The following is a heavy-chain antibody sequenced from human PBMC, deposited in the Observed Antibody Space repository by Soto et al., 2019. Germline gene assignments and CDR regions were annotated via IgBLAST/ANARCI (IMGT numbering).Heavy chain of an antibody. D-gene: IGHD2-15*01. Sequence: QVQLVESGGGVVQPGRSLRLSCAASGFTFSSYGMHWVRQAPGKGLEWVALVSYDGSNKNYAASVKGRFAISRDNSKNTLYLQMNMVETEDAAVYYCGKDLGYCSGGNCYSEGYFDSWGQGALVTVSS. J-gene: IGHJ4*02. CDR1: GFTFSSYG. V-gene: IGHV3-30*18. CDR3: GKDLGYCSGGNCYSEGYFDS. CDR2: VSYDGSNK.